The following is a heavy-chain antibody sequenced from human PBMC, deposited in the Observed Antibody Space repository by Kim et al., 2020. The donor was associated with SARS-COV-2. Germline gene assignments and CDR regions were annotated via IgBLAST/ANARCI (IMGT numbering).Heavy chain of an antibody. V-gene: IGHV4-39*07. Sequence: SETLSLTCTVSGGSISSSSYYWGWIRQPPGKGLEWIGSIYYSGSTYYNPSLKSRVTISVDTSKNQFSLKLSSVTAADTAVYYCARVVSENYDILTGYPDYWGQGTLVTVSS. CDR1: GGSISSSSYY. J-gene: IGHJ4*02. CDR3: ARVVSENYDILTGYPDY. CDR2: IYYSGST. D-gene: IGHD3-9*01.